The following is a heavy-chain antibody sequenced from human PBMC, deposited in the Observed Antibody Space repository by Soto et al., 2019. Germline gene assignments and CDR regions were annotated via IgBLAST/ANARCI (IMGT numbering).Heavy chain of an antibody. Sequence: SETLSLTCTFSGGSISSYYWSWIRQPPGKGLEWIGYIYYSGSTNYNPSLKSRVTISVDTSKNQFSLKLSSVTAADTAVYYCARGDDFWSGSHYYYYYYMDVWGKGTTVTVSS. J-gene: IGHJ6*03. CDR1: GGSISSYY. CDR2: IYYSGST. V-gene: IGHV4-59*01. D-gene: IGHD3-3*01. CDR3: ARGDDFWSGSHYYYYYYMDV.